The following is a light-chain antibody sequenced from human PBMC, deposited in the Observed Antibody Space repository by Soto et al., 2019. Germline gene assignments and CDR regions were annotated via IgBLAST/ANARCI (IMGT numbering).Light chain of an antibody. V-gene: IGKV1-39*01. Sequence: ASVGDSVTITCRASQSISTYLHWYQQKPGKAPKLLIYAASNLQSGVPSRFSGSGSGTDFTLTISSLQPEDFATYYCQQSYSTPPTFGGGTKVDIK. J-gene: IGKJ4*01. CDR1: QSISTY. CDR3: QQSYSTPPT. CDR2: AAS.